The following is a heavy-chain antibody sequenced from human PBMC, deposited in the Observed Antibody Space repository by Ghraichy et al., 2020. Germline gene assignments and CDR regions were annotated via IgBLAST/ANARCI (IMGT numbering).Heavy chain of an antibody. CDR2: IKQDESEK. Sequence: GGSLRLSCAASGFTFSSYWMTWVRQAPEKGLEWVANIKQDESEKYYVDSVKGRFTISRDNAQNSLYLQMNSLRAEDTAVYYCARRAAYSSSWSSFDYWGQGTLVTVSS. V-gene: IGHV3-7*01. D-gene: IGHD6-13*01. CDR1: GFTFSSYW. CDR3: ARRAAYSSSWSSFDY. J-gene: IGHJ4*02.